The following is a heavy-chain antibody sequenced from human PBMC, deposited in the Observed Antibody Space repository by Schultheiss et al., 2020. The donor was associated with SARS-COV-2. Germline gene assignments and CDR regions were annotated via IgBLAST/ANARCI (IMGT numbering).Heavy chain of an antibody. CDR2: INHSGST. D-gene: IGHD2-21*02. V-gene: IGHV4-34*01. J-gene: IGHJ3*02. CDR1: GGSFSGYY. Sequence: SETLSLTCAAYGGSFSGYYWSWIRQPPGKGLEWIGEINHSGSTNYNPSLKSRVTISVDTSKNQFSLKLSSVTAADTAVYYCAQPKAYCGGDCYSHDAFDIWGQAATGTISS. CDR3: AQPKAYCGGDCYSHDAFDI.